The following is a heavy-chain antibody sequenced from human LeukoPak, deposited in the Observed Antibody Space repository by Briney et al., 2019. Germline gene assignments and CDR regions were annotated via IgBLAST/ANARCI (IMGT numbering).Heavy chain of an antibody. CDR3: ARVSVYDSSGYSAT. J-gene: IGHJ5*02. D-gene: IGHD3-22*01. CDR2: ISAYNGNT. V-gene: IGHV1-18*01. CDR1: GYTFTSYG. Sequence: ASVKVSCKASGYTFTSYGISWVRQAPGQGLEWMGWISAYNGNTNYAQKLQGRVTMTTDTSTSTAYMELRSLRSDDTTVYYCARVSVYDSSGYSATWGQGTLVTVSS.